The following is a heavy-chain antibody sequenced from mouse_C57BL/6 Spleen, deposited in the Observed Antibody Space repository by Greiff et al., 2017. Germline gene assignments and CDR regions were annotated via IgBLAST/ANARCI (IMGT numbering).Heavy chain of an antibody. CDR3: AREGSPYYFDY. Sequence: EVQVVESGGGLVKPGGSLKLSCAASGFTFSSYAMSWVRQTPEKRLEWVATISDGGSYTYYPDNVKGRFTISRDNAKNNLYLQMSHLKSEDTAMYYCAREGSPYYFDYWGQGTTLTVSS. CDR2: ISDGGSYT. D-gene: IGHD3-3*01. V-gene: IGHV5-4*01. CDR1: GFTFSSYA. J-gene: IGHJ2*01.